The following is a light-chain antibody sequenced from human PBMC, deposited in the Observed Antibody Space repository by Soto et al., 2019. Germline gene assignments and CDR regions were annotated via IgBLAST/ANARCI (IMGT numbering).Light chain of an antibody. J-gene: IGKJ1*01. CDR3: QHYNSYGT. CDR2: DAS. Sequence: GDRVTITCRASQSISSWLAWYQQKPGKAPKFLIYDASSLETGVPSRFSGSGSGTEFTLTISSLQPDDFATYYCQHYNSYGTFGQGTKVDIK. V-gene: IGKV1-5*01. CDR1: QSISSW.